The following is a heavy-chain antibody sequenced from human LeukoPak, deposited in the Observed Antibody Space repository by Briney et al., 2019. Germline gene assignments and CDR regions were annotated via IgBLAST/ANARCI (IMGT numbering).Heavy chain of an antibody. CDR2: IYYSGST. J-gene: IGHJ6*02. D-gene: IGHD2-2*01. CDR3: AARRYCSRTSCYLGHYGMDV. Sequence: PSETLSLTCTVSGGSISSYYWSWIRQPPGKGLEWIGYIYYSGSTNYNPSLKSRVTISVDTSKNQFSLKLSSVTAADTAVYYCAARRYCSRTSCYLGHYGMDVWGQGTTVTVSS. V-gene: IGHV4-59*01. CDR1: GGSISSYY.